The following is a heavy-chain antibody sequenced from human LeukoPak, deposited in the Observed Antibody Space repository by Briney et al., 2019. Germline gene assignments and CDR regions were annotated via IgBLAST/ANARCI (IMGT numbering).Heavy chain of an antibody. Sequence: PSETLSLTCAVYGGSFSGYYWRWIRQPPGKGLEWIGEINHSGSTNYNPSLKSRVTISVDTSKNQFSLKLSSVTAADTAVYYCARVRGSCFLLDAFDIWGRGTMVTVSS. CDR2: INHSGST. CDR3: ARVRGSCFLLDAFDI. V-gene: IGHV4-34*01. J-gene: IGHJ3*02. CDR1: GGSFSGYY. D-gene: IGHD2-15*01.